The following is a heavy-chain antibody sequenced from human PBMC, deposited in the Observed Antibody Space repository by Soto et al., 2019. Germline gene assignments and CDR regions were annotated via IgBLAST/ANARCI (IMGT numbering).Heavy chain of an antibody. CDR3: AKRPRALLTFDY. V-gene: IGHV3-23*01. CDR2: ISDSGGTS. Sequence: GGSLRLSCVVSGLTFSRADLSWVRQPPGKGLEWVSSISDSGGTSYYADSVKGRFTISRDNSKNTLYLQMNSLRAEDTAIYYCAKRPRALLTFDYWGQGTLVTVSS. J-gene: IGHJ4*02. D-gene: IGHD1-26*01. CDR1: GLTFSRAD.